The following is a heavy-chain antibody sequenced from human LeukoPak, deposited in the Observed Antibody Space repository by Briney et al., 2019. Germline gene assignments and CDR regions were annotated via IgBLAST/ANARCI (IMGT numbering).Heavy chain of an antibody. CDR3: ARQGDYYYYYMDV. CDR1: GGSISSYY. CDR2: INHSGST. J-gene: IGHJ6*03. V-gene: IGHV4-34*01. Sequence: SETLSLTCTVSGGSISSYYWSWIRQPPGKGLEWIGEINHSGSTNYNPSLKSRVTISVDTSKNQFSLKLSSVTAADTAVYYCARQGDYYYYYMDVWGKGTTVTISS.